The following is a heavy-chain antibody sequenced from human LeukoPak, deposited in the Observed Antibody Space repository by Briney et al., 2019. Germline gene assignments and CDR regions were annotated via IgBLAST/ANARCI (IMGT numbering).Heavy chain of an antibody. Sequence: SVKVSCKDSGGTFSSHFISWVRQAPGQGLEWMGGINPIFGTDHYAQKFQDRVTITADISTNTVYMELSNLRSEDTAMYYCARDEEGDCGGDCYNWFAPWGQGTLVTVSS. CDR3: ARDEEGDCGGDCYNWFAP. V-gene: IGHV1-69*06. D-gene: IGHD2-21*02. CDR1: GGTFSSHF. CDR2: INPIFGTD. J-gene: IGHJ5*02.